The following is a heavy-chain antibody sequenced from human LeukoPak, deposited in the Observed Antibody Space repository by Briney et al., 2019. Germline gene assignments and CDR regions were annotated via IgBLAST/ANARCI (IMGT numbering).Heavy chain of an antibody. CDR3: ARAGFHYDASGFYFY. Sequence: SETLSLTCTVSGYSISSGYYWAWIRQPPGKGLEWIGSIYLSGSTYYNPSLKSRVTISLDTSKNQYSLRLSSVTAADTAVYYCARAGFHYDASGFYFYWGQGTLVTVSS. D-gene: IGHD3-22*01. J-gene: IGHJ4*02. CDR1: GYSISSGYY. V-gene: IGHV4-38-2*02. CDR2: IYLSGST.